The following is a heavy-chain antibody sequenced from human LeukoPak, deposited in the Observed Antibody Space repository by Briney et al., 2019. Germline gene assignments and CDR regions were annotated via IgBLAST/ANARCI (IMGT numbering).Heavy chain of an antibody. CDR1: GGSISSYY. CDR2: IYISGST. Sequence: PSETLTLTCTVSGGSISSYYWSWIRQPAGKGLEWIGRIYISGSTNYNPSLKSRVTMPVDTSKNQFSLKLSSVTAADTAVYYCARGGSSGWTAHDAFDIWGQGTMVTVSS. V-gene: IGHV4-4*07. J-gene: IGHJ3*02. CDR3: ARGGSSGWTAHDAFDI. D-gene: IGHD6-19*01.